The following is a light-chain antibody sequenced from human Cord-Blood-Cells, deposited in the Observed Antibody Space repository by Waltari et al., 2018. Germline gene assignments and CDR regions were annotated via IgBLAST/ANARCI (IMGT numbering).Light chain of an antibody. Sequence: DIQMTQSPSSLSASVGDRVTITCQASQDISNYLNWYQQKAGKAPKLLIYDASNLETGVPSRFSGSGSGTDFTFTISSLQPEDIATYYCQQYDNLPITVGQGTRLEIK. CDR2: DAS. CDR1: QDISNY. CDR3: QQYDNLPIT. J-gene: IGKJ5*01. V-gene: IGKV1-33*01.